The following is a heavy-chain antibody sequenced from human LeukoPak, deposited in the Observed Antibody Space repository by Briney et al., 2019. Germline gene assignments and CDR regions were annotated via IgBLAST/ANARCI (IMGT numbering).Heavy chain of an antibody. V-gene: IGHV4-38-2*02. D-gene: IGHD5-12*01. J-gene: IGHJ4*02. CDR3: ARDQADIVATIWGSQGYFDY. CDR2: IYHSGST. Sequence: SETLSLTCTVSGYSISSGYYWGWIRQPPGKGLEWIGSIYHSGSTYYNPSLKSRVTISVDTSKNQFSLKLRSVTAADTAVYYCARDQADIVATIWGSQGYFDYWGQGTLVTVSS. CDR1: GYSISSGYY.